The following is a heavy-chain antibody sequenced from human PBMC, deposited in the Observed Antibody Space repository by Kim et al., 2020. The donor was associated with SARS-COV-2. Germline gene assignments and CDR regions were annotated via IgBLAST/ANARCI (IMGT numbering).Heavy chain of an antibody. V-gene: IGHV3-48*03. J-gene: IGHJ3*02. Sequence: GGSLRLSCAASGFTFSSYEMNWVRQAPGKGLEWVSYISSSGSTIYYADSVKGRFTISRDNAKNSLYLQMNSLRAEDTAVYYCARDGRGSYYNIDAFDIWGQGTMVTVSS. CDR3: ARDGRGSYYNIDAFDI. CDR2: ISSSGSTI. CDR1: GFTFSSYE. D-gene: IGHD1-26*01.